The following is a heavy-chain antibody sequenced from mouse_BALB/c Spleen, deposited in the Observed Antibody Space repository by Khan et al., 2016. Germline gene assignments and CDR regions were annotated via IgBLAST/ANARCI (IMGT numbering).Heavy chain of an antibody. J-gene: IGHJ4*01. D-gene: IGHD2-1*01. CDR2: ISYSGST. CDR3: ARWDGKYGYYAMDY. V-gene: IGHV3-8*02. Sequence: EVQLQESGPSLVKPSQTLSLTCSVTGDSITSGYWNWIRKFPGNKLEYMGYISYSGSTYYNPSLKSRISITRDPSKNQYYLQLNSVTTEDTATSYCARWDGKYGYYAMDYWGQGTSVTVSS. CDR1: GDSITSGY.